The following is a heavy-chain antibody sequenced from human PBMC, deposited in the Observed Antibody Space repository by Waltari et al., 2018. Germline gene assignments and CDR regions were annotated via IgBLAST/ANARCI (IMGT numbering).Heavy chain of an antibody. Sequence: QLQLQESGPGLGKPSETLSLTCNVSGGSINSNRHYWAWIRQPPGQGLEWIATVSYNGATYSSMSLKSRVTVSRDTSKNHLSLKLGSVTAADTAVYYCATYIGASIGTAAFDVWGQGTMVTVSS. V-gene: IGHV4-39*02. D-gene: IGHD5-12*01. CDR1: GGSINSNRHY. CDR2: VSYNGAT. CDR3: ATYIGASIGTAAFDV. J-gene: IGHJ3*01.